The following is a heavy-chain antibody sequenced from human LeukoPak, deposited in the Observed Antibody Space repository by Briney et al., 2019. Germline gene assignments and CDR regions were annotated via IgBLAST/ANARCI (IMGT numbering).Heavy chain of an antibody. CDR3: ARDQGEKSAYYDILTGYYAFDI. Sequence: SQTLSLTCTVSGGSLSSGSYYWRWLRQPAGKGLEWIGRIYTSGSTNYNPSLKSRVTISVDTSKNQFSLKLSSVTAADTAVYYCARDQGEKSAYYDILTGYYAFDIWGQGTMVTVSS. CDR1: GGSLSSGSYY. D-gene: IGHD3-9*01. CDR2: IYTSGST. V-gene: IGHV4-61*02. J-gene: IGHJ3*02.